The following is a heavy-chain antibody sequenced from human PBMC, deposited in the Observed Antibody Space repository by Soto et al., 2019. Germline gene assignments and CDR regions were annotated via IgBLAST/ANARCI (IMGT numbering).Heavy chain of an antibody. Sequence: SETLSLTCAFYGVSFSGYYWSCIRHPPGKGLEWIGEINHSGSTNYNPSLKSRVTISVDTSKNQFSLKLSSVTAADTAVYYCARVRKRYWGQGTLVHVSS. CDR2: INHSGST. D-gene: IGHD1-1*01. V-gene: IGHV4-34*01. CDR1: GVSFSGYY. J-gene: IGHJ4*02. CDR3: ARVRKRY.